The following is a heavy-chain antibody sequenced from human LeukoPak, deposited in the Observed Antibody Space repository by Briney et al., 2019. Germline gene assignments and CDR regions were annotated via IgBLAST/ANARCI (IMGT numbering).Heavy chain of an antibody. CDR3: ARGDELTPIDY. J-gene: IGHJ4*02. Sequence: LGGSLRLSCAASGFTFSSYTMNWVRQAPGKGLEWVSSISSHNSYIYYADSVKGRFTISRDNAKSSLYLQMNSLRAEDTAVYYCARGDELTPIDYWGKGPVDPVSS. V-gene: IGHV3-21*01. CDR1: GFTFSSYT. D-gene: IGHD3-10*01. CDR2: ISSHNSYI.